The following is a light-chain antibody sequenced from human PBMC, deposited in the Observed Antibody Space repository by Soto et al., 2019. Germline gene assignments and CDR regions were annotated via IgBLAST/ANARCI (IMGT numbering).Light chain of an antibody. V-gene: IGLV2-14*01. CDR2: EVS. CDR1: SSDFGGYNY. CDR3: SSYTRSSTSYV. J-gene: IGLJ1*01. Sequence: QSALTQPASVSGSPGQSITISCTGTSSDFGGYNYVSWYQQHPGKAPKLMIYEVSNRPSRVSNRFSGSKSGNTASLTISGLXAEDEADYYCSSYTRSSTSYVFGTGTKVTVL.